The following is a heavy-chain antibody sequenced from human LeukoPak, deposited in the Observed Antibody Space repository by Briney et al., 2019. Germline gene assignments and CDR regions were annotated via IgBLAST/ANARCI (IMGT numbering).Heavy chain of an antibody. J-gene: IGHJ4*02. V-gene: IGHV4-59*01. CDR2: IYYSGST. D-gene: IGHD3-3*01. Sequence: SETLSLTCTVSGGSISSYYWSWIRQPPGKGLEWIGYIYYSGSTNYNPSLKSRVTISVDTSKNQFSLKLSSVTAADTAVYYCARQGYYDFWSGYSFDHWGQGTLVTVSS. CDR3: ARQGYYDFWSGYSFDH. CDR1: GGSISSYY.